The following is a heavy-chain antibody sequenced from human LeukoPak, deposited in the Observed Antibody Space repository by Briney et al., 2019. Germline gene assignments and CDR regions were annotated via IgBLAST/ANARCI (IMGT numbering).Heavy chain of an antibody. D-gene: IGHD1-1*01. Sequence: GASVKVSCKASGYTFTGYYIHWVRQAPGQGLEWMGWINPNSGDTNYAQKFQGRVTMTRDTSISTAYMEVSRLRSDDTAVYYCARVGVTRLTTRIDYWGQGTLVTVSS. J-gene: IGHJ4*02. CDR1: GYTFTGYY. CDR2: INPNSGDT. V-gene: IGHV1-2*02. CDR3: ARVGVTRLTTRIDY.